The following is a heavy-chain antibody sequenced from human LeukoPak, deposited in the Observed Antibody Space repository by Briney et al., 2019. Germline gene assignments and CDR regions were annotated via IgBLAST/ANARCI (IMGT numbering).Heavy chain of an antibody. CDR2: IIPIFGTA. V-gene: IGHV1-69*06. CDR1: GYTFTSYG. CDR3: ARGLVQLLNWFDP. J-gene: IGHJ5*02. D-gene: IGHD5-18*01. Sequence: SVKVSCKASGYTFTSYGINWVRQAPGQGLEWMGGIIPIFGTANYAQKFQGRVTITADKSTSTAYMELSSLRSEDTAVYYCARGLVQLLNWFDPWGQGTLVTVSS.